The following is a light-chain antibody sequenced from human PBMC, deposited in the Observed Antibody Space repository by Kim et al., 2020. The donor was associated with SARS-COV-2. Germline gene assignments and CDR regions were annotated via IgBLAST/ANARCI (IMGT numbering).Light chain of an antibody. J-gene: IGKJ2*01. CDR2: AAS. V-gene: IGKV1-39*01. CDR1: QTISTY. CDR3: QQSHSLPYT. Sequence: SASVGDRVTITCPASQTISTYLNWYQQKPGKAPKLLIDAASRLQSGVPPGFSGSGSGTEFSLTINSLQSEDFATYYCQQSHSLPYTFGQGTKLEI.